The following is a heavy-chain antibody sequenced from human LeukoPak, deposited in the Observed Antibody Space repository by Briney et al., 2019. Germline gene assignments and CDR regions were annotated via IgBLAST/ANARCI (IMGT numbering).Heavy chain of an antibody. CDR3: AREAKNYYDSSEDAFDI. CDR2: IYVSGST. Sequence: SETLSLTCTVSGASISSYYWSWIRQPAGKGLEWIGRIYVSGSTTYNPSLESRATMSLDTSKNQISLKVSSVTAADTAVYYCAREAKNYYDSSEDAFDIWGQGTMVTVSS. V-gene: IGHV4-4*07. D-gene: IGHD3-22*01. CDR1: GASISSYY. J-gene: IGHJ3*02.